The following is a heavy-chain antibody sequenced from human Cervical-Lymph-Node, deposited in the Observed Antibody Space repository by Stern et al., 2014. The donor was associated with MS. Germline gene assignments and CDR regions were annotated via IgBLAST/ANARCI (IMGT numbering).Heavy chain of an antibody. Sequence: QVQLGQSGAEVKRPGASVKVSCKASGYTFTIFDINWVRQATGQGLEWMGWMNPNSGNTGYAQKFQGRVSMTRNTSINTAYMELSSLRSEDTAIYYCAKAVAATGWIAPWGQGTLVTVSS. CDR2: MNPNSGNT. CDR3: AKAVAATGWIAP. D-gene: IGHD6-19*01. V-gene: IGHV1-8*01. J-gene: IGHJ5*02. CDR1: GYTFTIFD.